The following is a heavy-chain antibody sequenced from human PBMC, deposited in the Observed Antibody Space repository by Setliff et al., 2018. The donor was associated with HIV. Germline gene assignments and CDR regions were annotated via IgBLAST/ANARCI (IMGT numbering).Heavy chain of an antibody. CDR2: ISAYNGNT. D-gene: IGHD3-22*01. Sequence: ASVKVSCKASGYTFTSYDISWVRQAPGQGLEWRGWISAYNGNTNYAQKLQGRVTMTTNTSTGTASMELRSLRSDDTAVYYCAREIGAYYDSSGYYPPTDYYYGMDVWGQGTTVTVSS. CDR3: AREIGAYYDSSGYYPPTDYYYGMDV. J-gene: IGHJ6*02. V-gene: IGHV1-18*01. CDR1: GYTFTSYD.